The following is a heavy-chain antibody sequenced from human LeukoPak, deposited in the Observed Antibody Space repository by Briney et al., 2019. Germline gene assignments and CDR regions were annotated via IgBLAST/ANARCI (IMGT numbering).Heavy chain of an antibody. CDR2: IYPGDSDT. CDR1: GYSFTSYW. Sequence: PGESLKISCKGSGYSFTSYWIGWVRQVPGKGLEWMGIIYPGDSDTRYSPSFQGQVTISADKSISTAYLQWSSLKASDTAMYYCARRLNGRSGYSYGQIDYWGQGTLVTVSS. V-gene: IGHV5-51*01. J-gene: IGHJ4*02. D-gene: IGHD5-18*01. CDR3: ARRLNGRSGYSYGQIDY.